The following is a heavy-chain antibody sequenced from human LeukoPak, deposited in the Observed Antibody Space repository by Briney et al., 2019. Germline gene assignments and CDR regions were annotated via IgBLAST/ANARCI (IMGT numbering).Heavy chain of an antibody. Sequence: ASVKVSCKASRYTFTSYDINWVRQATGQGLEWMGWMNPNSGNTGYAQKFQGRVTITRNTSISTAYMELRSLRSDDTAVYYCARNHYYGSGSYEIDYWGQGTLVTVSS. D-gene: IGHD3-10*01. CDR3: ARNHYYGSGSYEIDY. V-gene: IGHV1-8*03. CDR2: MNPNSGNT. CDR1: RYTFTSYD. J-gene: IGHJ4*02.